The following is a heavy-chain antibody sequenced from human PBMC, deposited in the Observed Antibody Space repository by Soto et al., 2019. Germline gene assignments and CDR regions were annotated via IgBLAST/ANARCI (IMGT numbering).Heavy chain of an antibody. CDR3: AMSEGATRNHDAFDI. V-gene: IGHV4-34*01. D-gene: IGHD1-26*01. CDR1: GGSFSGYY. J-gene: IGHJ3*02. Sequence: QVQLQQWGAGLLKPSETLSLTCAVYGGSFSGYYWSWIRQPPGKGLEWIGEINHSGSTNYNPSLKIRVTISVDTPKNQFSLKLSSVTAADTAVYYCAMSEGATRNHDAFDIWGQGTMVPVSS. CDR2: INHSGST.